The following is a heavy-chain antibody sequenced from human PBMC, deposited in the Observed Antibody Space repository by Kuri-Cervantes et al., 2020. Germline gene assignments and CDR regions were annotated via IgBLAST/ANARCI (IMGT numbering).Heavy chain of an antibody. D-gene: IGHD3-10*01. CDR3: ARTLLWFGEKIDY. V-gene: IGHV4-34*01. CDR1: GGSFSGYY. CDR2: IYYSGST. Sequence: SETLSLTCAVYGGSFSGYYWSWIRQPPGKGLEWIGSIYYSGSTYYNPSLKSRVTISVDTSKNQFSLKLSSVTAADTAVYYCARTLLWFGEKIDYWGQGTLVTVSS. J-gene: IGHJ4*02.